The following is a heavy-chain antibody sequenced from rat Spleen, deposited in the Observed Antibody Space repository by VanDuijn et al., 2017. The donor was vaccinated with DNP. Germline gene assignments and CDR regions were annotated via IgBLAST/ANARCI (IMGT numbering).Heavy chain of an antibody. V-gene: IGHV5-22*01. CDR2: ISYHGGFT. CDR3: ARWGGDYFDY. Sequence: EVQLVESGGGLVQPGRSLKLSCAASGFTFSDYYMAWVRQAPKKGLEWVASISYHGGFTYYGDSVKGRFTISRDNTKSTLYLQMNSLRSEDMATYYCARWGGDYFDYWGQGVMVTVSS. J-gene: IGHJ2*01. CDR1: GFTFSDYY.